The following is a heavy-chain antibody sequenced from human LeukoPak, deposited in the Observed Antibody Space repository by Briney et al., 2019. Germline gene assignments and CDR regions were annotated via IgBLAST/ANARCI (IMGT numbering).Heavy chain of an antibody. Sequence: KSGGSLRLSCAASGFTLSDVWVNWVRQAPGKGLEWAGRIKSNTDGGTTDYAAPVRGRFTVSRDDSQNTVYLQMNSLKTEDTAVYYCTDDPDFGGNSVWGQGTLVTVSS. J-gene: IGHJ4*02. CDR2: IKSNTDGGTT. CDR3: TDDPDFGGNSV. D-gene: IGHD4-23*01. CDR1: GFTLSDVW. V-gene: IGHV3-15*01.